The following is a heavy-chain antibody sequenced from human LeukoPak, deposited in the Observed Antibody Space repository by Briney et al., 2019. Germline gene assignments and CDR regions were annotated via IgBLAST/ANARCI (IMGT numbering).Heavy chain of an antibody. V-gene: IGHV1-2*02. Sequence: ASVKVSCKASGYTFTGYYMHWVRQAPGQGLEWMGWINPNSGGTNYAQKLQGRVTMTRDTSISTAYMELGRLRSDDTAVYYCARVGNNCNYKYFQHWGQGTLVTVSS. CDR1: GYTFTGYY. D-gene: IGHD1-7*01. CDR2: INPNSGGT. CDR3: ARVGNNCNYKYFQH. J-gene: IGHJ1*01.